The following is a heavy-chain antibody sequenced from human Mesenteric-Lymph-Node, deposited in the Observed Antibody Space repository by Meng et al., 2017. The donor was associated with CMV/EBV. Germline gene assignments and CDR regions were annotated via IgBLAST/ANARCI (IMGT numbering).Heavy chain of an antibody. D-gene: IGHD6-19*01. CDR3: AKDHSWVAVAGLRYYYYGMDV. V-gene: IGHV3-23*01. J-gene: IGHJ6*02. CDR2: ISGSGGST. Sequence: GGSLRLSCAASGFTFSSYAMSWVRQAPGKGLEWVSAISGSGGSTYYADSVKGRFTISRDNSKNTLYLQMNSLRAEDTAVYYCAKDHSWVAVAGLRYYYYGMDVWGQGTTVTVSS. CDR1: GFTFSSYA.